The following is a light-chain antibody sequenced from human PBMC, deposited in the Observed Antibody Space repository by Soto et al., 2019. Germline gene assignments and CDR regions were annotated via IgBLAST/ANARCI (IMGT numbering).Light chain of an antibody. V-gene: IGLV2-14*01. CDR3: SSYSSNTALV. J-gene: IGLJ1*01. CDR2: EVS. CDR1: SSDVGGSNY. Sequence: QSAMTQPASVSGSPGQSITISCPGTSSDVGGSNYVSWYQQHPGTAPKLSIYEVSYRPSGVSHRFSGSKSGNTASLTISGLQAEDEADYYCSSYSSNTALVFGTGTKLTVL.